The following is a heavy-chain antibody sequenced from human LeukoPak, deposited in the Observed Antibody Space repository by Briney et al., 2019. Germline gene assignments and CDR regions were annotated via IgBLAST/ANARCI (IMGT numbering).Heavy chain of an antibody. CDR1: GFTFSSYG. Sequence: GGSLRLSCAASGFTFSSYGMHWVRQAPDKGLEWGAIISYDGSNKYYAASVKGRFTITRDNSTNTLYLQMNSLRAEDTAVYYCAKDTLPCSGGSCYLNYWGQGTLVTVSS. V-gene: IGHV3-30*18. J-gene: IGHJ4*02. D-gene: IGHD2-15*01. CDR2: ISYDGSNK. CDR3: AKDTLPCSGGSCYLNY.